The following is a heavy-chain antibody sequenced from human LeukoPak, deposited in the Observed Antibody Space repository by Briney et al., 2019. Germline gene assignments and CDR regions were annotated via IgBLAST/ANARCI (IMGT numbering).Heavy chain of an antibody. CDR2: INISGNT. J-gene: IGHJ4*02. CDR3: ARAYGSGSYYTDY. Sequence: SETLSLTCTVSGDSITSYYWSWIRQPAGKGLEWIGRINISGNTNYNPSLKSRVTISVDTSKNQFSLKLSSVTAADTAVYYCARAYGSGSYYTDYWGQGTLVTVSS. V-gene: IGHV4-4*07. D-gene: IGHD3-10*01. CDR1: GDSITSYY.